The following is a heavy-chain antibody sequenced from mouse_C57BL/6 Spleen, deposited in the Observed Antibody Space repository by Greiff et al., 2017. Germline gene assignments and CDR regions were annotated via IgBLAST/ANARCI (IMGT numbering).Heavy chain of an antibody. Sequence: EVNLVESGGGLVQPKGSLKLSCAASGFTFNTYAMHWVRQAPGKGLEWVARISSTRSNYATYYADSVKDRFTISRDDSHSMLYLQMNNLKTEDTAMYYCVRGTPYGSSYSYFDVWGTGTTVTVSS. CDR3: VRGTPYGSSYSYFDV. J-gene: IGHJ1*03. D-gene: IGHD1-1*01. V-gene: IGHV10-3*01. CDR1: GFTFNTYA. CDR2: ISSTRSNYAT.